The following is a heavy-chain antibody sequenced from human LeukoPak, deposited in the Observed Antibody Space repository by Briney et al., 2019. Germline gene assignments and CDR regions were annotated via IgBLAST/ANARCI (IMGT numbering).Heavy chain of an antibody. CDR2: IRSKAYGGTT. V-gene: IGHV3-49*04. D-gene: IGHD3-16*02. CDR3: TRDLTDYVWGSYHY. Sequence: GGSLRLSCAASGFTVSSNYMSWVRQAPGKGLEWVGFIRSKAYGGTTEYAASVKGRFTISRDDSKSIAYLQMNSLKTEDTAVYYCTRDLTDYVWGSYHYWGQGTLVTVSS. CDR1: GFTVSSNY. J-gene: IGHJ4*02.